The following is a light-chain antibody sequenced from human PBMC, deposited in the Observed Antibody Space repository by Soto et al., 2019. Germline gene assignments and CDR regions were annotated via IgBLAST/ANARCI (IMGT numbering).Light chain of an antibody. Sequence: QLVLTQSPSASASLRASVKLTCTLSSGHSNYAIAWHQQQPEKGPRYLMKVNSDGSHSKGDGIPDRFSGSNSGAERYLTISSLQSEDEADYYCQTWGTGIVVFGGGTKVTVL. CDR3: QTWGTGIVV. V-gene: IGLV4-69*01. CDR1: SGHSNYA. CDR2: VNSDGSH. J-gene: IGLJ2*01.